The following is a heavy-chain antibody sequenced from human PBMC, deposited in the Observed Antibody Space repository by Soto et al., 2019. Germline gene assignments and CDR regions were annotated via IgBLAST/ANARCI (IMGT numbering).Heavy chain of an antibody. CDR3: ARAAYRWLQKTMPFDY. Sequence: ASVKVSCKVSGYTLTELSMHWVRQAPGKGLEWMGGFDPEDGETIYAQKFQGRVTMTEDTSTDTAYMELSSLRSEDTAVYYCARAAYRWLQKTMPFDYWGQGTLVTVSS. V-gene: IGHV1-24*01. CDR2: FDPEDGET. CDR1: GYTLTELS. D-gene: IGHD5-12*01. J-gene: IGHJ4*02.